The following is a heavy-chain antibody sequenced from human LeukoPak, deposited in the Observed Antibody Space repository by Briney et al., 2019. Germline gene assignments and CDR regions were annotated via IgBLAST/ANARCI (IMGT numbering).Heavy chain of an antibody. D-gene: IGHD3-22*01. CDR1: GGSFSGYC. CDR3: ARDRGDSSGYSPSYFDY. V-gene: IGHV3-11*04. CDR2: ISSSGSTI. J-gene: IGHJ4*02. Sequence: LSLTCAVYGGSFSGYCWSWIRQAPGKGLEWVSYISSSGSTIYYADSVKGRFTISRDNAKNSLYLQMNSLRAEDTAVYYCARDRGDSSGYSPSYFDYWGQGTLVTVSS.